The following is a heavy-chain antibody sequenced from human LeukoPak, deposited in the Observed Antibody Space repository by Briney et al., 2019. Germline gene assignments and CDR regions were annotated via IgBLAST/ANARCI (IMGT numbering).Heavy chain of an antibody. V-gene: IGHV5-51*01. CDR3: ARPLSGSGSYYNPFDY. CDR1: GYSFTSYW. CDR2: IYPGDSDT. D-gene: IGHD3-10*01. J-gene: IGHJ4*02. Sequence: GESLKISCKGPGYSFTSYWIGCVRQMPGKGLEWMGIIYPGDSDTRYSPSFQGQVTISADKSISAAYLQWSSLKASDTAMYYCARPLSGSGSYYNPFDYWGRGTLVTVSS.